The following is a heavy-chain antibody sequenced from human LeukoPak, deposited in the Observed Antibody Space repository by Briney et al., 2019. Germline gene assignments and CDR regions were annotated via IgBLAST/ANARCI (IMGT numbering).Heavy chain of an antibody. Sequence: ASVKVSCKASGYTFTGYYMHWVRQAPGQGLEWMGWINPNSGGTNYAQKFQGRVTMTRDTSISTAYMELSRLRSDVTAVYYCARASPPRRISSRYYFDYWGQGTLVTVSS. V-gene: IGHV1-2*02. D-gene: IGHD3-3*02. CDR2: INPNSGGT. CDR3: ARASPPRRISSRYYFDY. J-gene: IGHJ4*02. CDR1: GYTFTGYY.